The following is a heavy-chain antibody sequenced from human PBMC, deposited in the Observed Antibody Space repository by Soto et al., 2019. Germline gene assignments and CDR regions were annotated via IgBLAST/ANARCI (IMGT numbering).Heavy chain of an antibody. D-gene: IGHD2-2*01. J-gene: IGHJ4*02. CDR3: TTGSEDIVVVPAVYFDY. V-gene: IGHV3-15*01. CDR2: IKSKTDGGTT. Sequence: GGSLRLSFAASGFTFSNAWISWVRQAPGKGLEWVGRIKSKTDGGTTDYAAPVKGRFTISRDDSKNTLYLQMNSLKTEDTAVYYCTTGSEDIVVVPAVYFDYWGQGTLVTVSS. CDR1: GFTFSNAW.